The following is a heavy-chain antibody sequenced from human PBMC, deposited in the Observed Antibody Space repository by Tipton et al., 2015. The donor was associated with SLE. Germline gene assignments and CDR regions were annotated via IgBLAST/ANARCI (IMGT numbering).Heavy chain of an antibody. CDR3: ARGGEGGSDY. V-gene: IGHV4-39*07. D-gene: IGHD3-10*01. CDR2: INHSGST. CDR1: GGSVSSGSYY. J-gene: IGHJ4*02. Sequence: TLSLTCTVSGGSVSSGSYYWSWIRQPPGKGLEWIGEINHSGSTNYNPSLKSRVTISVDTSKNQFSLKLTSVTAADTAVYYCARGGEGGSDYWGQGTLVTVSS.